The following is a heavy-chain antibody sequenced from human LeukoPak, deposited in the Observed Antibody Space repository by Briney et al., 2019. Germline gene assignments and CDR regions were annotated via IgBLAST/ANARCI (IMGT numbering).Heavy chain of an antibody. J-gene: IGHJ4*02. CDR2: INSDGSST. Sequence: PGGSLRLSCAASGFTFSSYWMHWVRQAPGKGLVWVSRINSDGSSTSYADSVKGRFTISRDNAKNTLYLQMNSLRAEDTSVYCCARDSLYYTGVGDYFDYWGQGTLVTASS. CDR3: ARDSLYYTGVGDYFDY. CDR1: GFTFSSYW. D-gene: IGHD3-22*01. V-gene: IGHV3-74*01.